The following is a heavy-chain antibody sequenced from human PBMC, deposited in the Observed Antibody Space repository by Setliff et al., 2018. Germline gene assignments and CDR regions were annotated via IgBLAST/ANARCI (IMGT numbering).Heavy chain of an antibody. CDR3: ARGGSSGWYGGAFDM. Sequence: TLSLTCTVSGASISSGGYYWTWIRQPAGKALEWIGHISPSGSTTYNPSLKSRVTISPDTSKNHFSLKVNSVTAADTALYYCARGGSSGWYGGAFDMWGQGTMVTVSS. J-gene: IGHJ3*02. CDR1: GASISSGGYY. CDR2: ISPSGST. V-gene: IGHV4-61*09. D-gene: IGHD6-19*01.